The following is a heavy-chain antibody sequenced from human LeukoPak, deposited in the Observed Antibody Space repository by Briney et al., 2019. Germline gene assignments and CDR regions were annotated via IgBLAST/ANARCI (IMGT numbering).Heavy chain of an antibody. Sequence: ASVKVSCKASGYTFTAYYMHWVRQAPGQGLEWMGWINPNTGDTNSAERFQGRVTMTRDSFISTAYLELSRLTSDDTAVYYCARDMWQQFDWFDPWGQGTLVTVSS. J-gene: IGHJ5*02. D-gene: IGHD6-13*01. CDR3: ARDMWQQFDWFDP. CDR1: GYTFTAYY. CDR2: INPNTGDT. V-gene: IGHV1-2*02.